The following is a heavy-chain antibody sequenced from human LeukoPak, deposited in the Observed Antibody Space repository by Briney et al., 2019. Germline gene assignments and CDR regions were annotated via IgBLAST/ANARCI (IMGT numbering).Heavy chain of an antibody. D-gene: IGHD3-22*01. V-gene: IGHV4-59*01. CDR3: ARGLSDSSGYYYGGRFDP. CDR1: GVSISSYY. J-gene: IGHJ5*02. Sequence: SETLFLTCTVSGVSISSYYWSWIRQPPGKGLEWIGYIYYSKSTNYNPSLKSRVTISGDTSKNQFSLKLSSVTAADTAVYYCARGLSDSSGYYYGGRFDPWGQGTLVTVSS. CDR2: IYYSKST.